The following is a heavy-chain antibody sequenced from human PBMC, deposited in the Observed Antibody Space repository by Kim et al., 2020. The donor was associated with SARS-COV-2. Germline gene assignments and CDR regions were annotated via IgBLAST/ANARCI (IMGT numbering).Heavy chain of an antibody. CDR2: IYYSGST. D-gene: IGHD3-3*01. Sequence: SETLSLTCTVSGGSISSGGYYWSWIRQHPGKGLEWIGYIYYSGSTYYNPSLKSRVTISVDTSKNQFSLKLSSVTAADTAVYYCARGGDFWSGEGYYGMDVWGQGTTVTVSS. CDR1: GGSISSGGYY. CDR3: ARGGDFWSGEGYYGMDV. V-gene: IGHV4-31*03. J-gene: IGHJ6*02.